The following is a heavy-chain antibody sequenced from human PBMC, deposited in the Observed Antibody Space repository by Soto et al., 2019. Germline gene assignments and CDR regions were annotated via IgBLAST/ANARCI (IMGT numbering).Heavy chain of an antibody. CDR3: ARSVCTNGECYAGGYYFDY. V-gene: IGHV3-53*04. CDR1: GFTVSSNY. Sequence: EVQLVESGGGLVQPGGSLRLSCAASGFTVSSNYMSWVRQAPGKGLEWVSVIYSGGSTYYADSVKGRFTISRQNSKSTLELHMNSLRAKDTAVYYRARSVCTNGECYAGGYYFDYWGQGDLVIVCS. D-gene: IGHD2-8*01. J-gene: IGHJ4*02. CDR2: IYSGGST.